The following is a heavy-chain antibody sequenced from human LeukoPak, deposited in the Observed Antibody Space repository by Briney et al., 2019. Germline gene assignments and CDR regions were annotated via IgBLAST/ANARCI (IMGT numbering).Heavy chain of an antibody. Sequence: GGSLTLSCAAAGFTFSSYAMSWVRQAPGKGLEWVSAISGSGGSTYYADSVKGWFTISRDNSKNTLYLQMNSLRAEDTAVYYCAKSLIAAAGPFDYWGQGTLVTVSS. D-gene: IGHD6-13*01. CDR1: GFTFSSYA. J-gene: IGHJ4*02. CDR2: ISGSGGST. V-gene: IGHV3-23*01. CDR3: AKSLIAAAGPFDY.